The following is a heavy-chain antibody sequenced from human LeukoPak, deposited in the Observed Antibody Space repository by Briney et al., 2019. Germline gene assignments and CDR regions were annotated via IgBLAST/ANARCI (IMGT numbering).Heavy chain of an antibody. J-gene: IGHJ4*02. D-gene: IGHD4-17*01. Sequence: GASVKVSCKASGYTFTGYYMHWVRQTPGQGLEWMVGINPNSGGTNYTQKFQGWVTMTRDTSISTAYMELSRLRSDDTAVYYCAREAFHGDYDYWGQGTLVTVSS. CDR1: GYTFTGYY. V-gene: IGHV1-2*04. CDR3: AREAFHGDYDY. CDR2: INPNSGGT.